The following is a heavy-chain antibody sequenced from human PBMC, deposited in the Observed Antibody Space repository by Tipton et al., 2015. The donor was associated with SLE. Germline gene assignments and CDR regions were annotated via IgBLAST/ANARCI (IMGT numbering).Heavy chain of an antibody. V-gene: IGHV3-30*02. Sequence: LSLTCAASGFTYSGYAMHWVRQAPGKGLEWVAFIRADGSNKDYADSVKGRFTISRDNSKNTLYLQMNRLRVEDTAVYYCAGGTGAYFDHWGQGALVTVSS. J-gene: IGHJ4*02. CDR2: IRADGSNK. D-gene: IGHD3-16*01. CDR3: AGGTGAYFDH. CDR1: GFTYSGYA.